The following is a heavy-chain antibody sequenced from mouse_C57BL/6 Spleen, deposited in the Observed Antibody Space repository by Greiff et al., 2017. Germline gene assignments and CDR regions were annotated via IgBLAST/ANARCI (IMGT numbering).Heavy chain of an antibody. CDR3: ARYYSSGYAMDY. D-gene: IGHD2-12*01. CDR1: GYAFSSYW. J-gene: IGHJ4*01. V-gene: IGHV1-80*01. Sequence: VQLQQSGAELVKPGASVKISCKASGYAFSSYWMNWVKQRPGKGLEWIGQIYPGDGDTNYNGKFKGKATLTADKSSSTAYMQLSSLTSEDSAVYFCARYYSSGYAMDYWGQGTSVTVSS. CDR2: IYPGDGDT.